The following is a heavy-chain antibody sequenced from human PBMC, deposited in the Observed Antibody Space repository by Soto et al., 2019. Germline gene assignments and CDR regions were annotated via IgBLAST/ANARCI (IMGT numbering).Heavy chain of an antibody. J-gene: IGHJ6*02. Sequence: QLQLQESGSGLVKPSQNLSLTCAVISGSISSHGHAWSWIRQPPGKGLEWIGYIYYSGTTYYNPSLKSRVTISADRSKNQFSLDLSSVTAADTAIYYCARATFGVDVSMDGWGQGATVTVSS. CDR1: SGSISSHGHA. CDR3: ARATFGVDVSMDG. D-gene: IGHD3-3*01. V-gene: IGHV4-30-2*01. CDR2: IYYSGTT.